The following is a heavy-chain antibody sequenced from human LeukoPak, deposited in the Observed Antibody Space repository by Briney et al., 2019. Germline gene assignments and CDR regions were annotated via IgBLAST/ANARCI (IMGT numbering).Heavy chain of an antibody. CDR2: ISYDGSNK. CDR1: GFTFSSYS. D-gene: IGHD6-19*01. V-gene: IGHV3-30*03. Sequence: GGSLRLSCAASGFTFSSYSMNWVRQAPGKGLEWVAVISYDGSNKYYADSVKGRFTISRDNSKNTLYLQMNSLRAEDTAVYYCARDLRAYSSGWTGGWFDPWGQGTLVTVSS. CDR3: ARDLRAYSSGWTGGWFDP. J-gene: IGHJ5*02.